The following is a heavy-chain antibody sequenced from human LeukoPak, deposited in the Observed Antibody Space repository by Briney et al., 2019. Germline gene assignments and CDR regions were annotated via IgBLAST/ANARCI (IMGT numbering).Heavy chain of an antibody. CDR3: ARVSESGGFDY. Sequence: SETLSLTCTVSGGSISSYHWSWIRQPPGKGLEWIGYIYYSGSTNYNPSLKSRVTISVDTSKNQFSLKLSSVTAADTAVYYCARVSESGGFDYWGQGTLVTVSS. J-gene: IGHJ4*02. CDR1: GGSISSYH. CDR2: IYYSGST. V-gene: IGHV4-59*01. D-gene: IGHD1-14*01.